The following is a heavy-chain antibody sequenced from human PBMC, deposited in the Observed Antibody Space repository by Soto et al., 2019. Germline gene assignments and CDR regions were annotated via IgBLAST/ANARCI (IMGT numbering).Heavy chain of an antibody. CDR1: GFTFKGSA. CDR3: TITVTTLSY. D-gene: IGHD4-17*01. V-gene: IGHV3-73*01. CDR2: IRSKANSYAT. J-gene: IGHJ4*02. Sequence: GGSLRLSCAASGFTFKGSAMHWVRQASGKGLEWVGRIRSKANSYATAYAASVKGRFTISRDDSKNTAYLQMNSLKTEDTAVYYCTITVTTLSYWGQGTLVTVSS.